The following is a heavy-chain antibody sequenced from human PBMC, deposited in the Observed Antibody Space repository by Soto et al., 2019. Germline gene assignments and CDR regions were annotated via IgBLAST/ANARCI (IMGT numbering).Heavy chain of an antibody. D-gene: IGHD3-3*01. CDR1: GYTFTSYA. V-gene: IGHV7-4-1*01. CDR2: INTNTGNP. CDR3: ASGGHYDFWSGYYPATWWFDP. Sequence: ASVKVSCKASGYTFTSYAMNWVRQAPGQGLEWMGWINTNTGNPTYAQGFTGRFVFSLGTSVSTAYLQICSLKAEDTAVYYCASGGHYDFWSGYYPATWWFDPWGQGTLVTAPQ. J-gene: IGHJ5*02.